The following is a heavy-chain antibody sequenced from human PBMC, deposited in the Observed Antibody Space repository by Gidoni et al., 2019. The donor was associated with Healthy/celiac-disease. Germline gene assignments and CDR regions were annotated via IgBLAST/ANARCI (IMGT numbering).Heavy chain of an antibody. V-gene: IGHV4-39*01. CDR2: IYYSGST. Sequence: QLQLQESGPGLVKPSETLSLTCTVSGGSISSSSYYWGWIRQPPGKGLEWIGSIYYSGSTYYNPSLKSRVTISVDTSKNQFSLKLSSVTAADTAVYYCARYRWDSSGFHFDYWGQGTLVTVSS. J-gene: IGHJ4*02. CDR3: ARYRWDSSGFHFDY. D-gene: IGHD3-22*01. CDR1: GGSISSSSYY.